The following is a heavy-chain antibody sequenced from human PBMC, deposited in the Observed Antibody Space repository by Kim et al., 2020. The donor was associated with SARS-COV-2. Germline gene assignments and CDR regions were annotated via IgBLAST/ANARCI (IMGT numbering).Heavy chain of an antibody. Sequence: GGSLRLSCAASGFIFTNYGLSWVRQAPGKGLEWVSAIGGSVRTTYYADSVKGRFTISRDNYKNVFYLQVNSLRADDTAVYYCARFIVGTTFDYWGQGTLVSVSS. D-gene: IGHD1-26*01. V-gene: IGHV3-23*01. CDR2: IGGSVRTT. J-gene: IGHJ4*02. CDR1: GFIFTNYG. CDR3: ARFIVGTTFDY.